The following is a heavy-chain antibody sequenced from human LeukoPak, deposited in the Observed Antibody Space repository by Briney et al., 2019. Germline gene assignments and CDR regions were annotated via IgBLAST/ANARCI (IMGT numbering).Heavy chain of an antibody. D-gene: IGHD6-6*01. CDR3: ARDPSSSSSRWYYYYMDV. CDR1: GFTVSSNY. CDR2: IYSGGST. V-gene: IGHV3-66*02. J-gene: IGHJ6*03. Sequence: GGSLRLSCAASGFTVSSNYMSWVRQAPGKGLEWVSVIYSGGSTYSADSVKGRFTISRDNSKNTLYLQMNSLRAEDTAVYYCARDPSSSSSRWYYYYMDVWGKGTTVTVSS.